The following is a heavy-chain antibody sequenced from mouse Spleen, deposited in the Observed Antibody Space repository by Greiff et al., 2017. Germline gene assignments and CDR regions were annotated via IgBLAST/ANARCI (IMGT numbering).Heavy chain of an antibody. CDR1: GFTFSDYY. J-gene: IGHJ3*01. CDR3: ARASSIYYDYDGGFAY. Sequence: EVQGVESGGGLVKPGGSLKLSCAASGFTFSDYYMYWVRQTPEKRLEWVATISDGGSYTYYPDSVKGRFTISRDNAKNNLYLQMSSLKSEDTAMYYCARASSIYYDYDGGFAYWGQGTLVTVSA. D-gene: IGHD2-4*01. V-gene: IGHV5-4*02. CDR2: ISDGGSYT.